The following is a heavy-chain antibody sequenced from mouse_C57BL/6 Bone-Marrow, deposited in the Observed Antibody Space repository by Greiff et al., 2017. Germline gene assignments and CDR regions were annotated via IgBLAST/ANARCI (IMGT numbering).Heavy chain of an antibody. CDR1: GYTFTNYW. J-gene: IGHJ4*01. CDR2: IYPGGGCT. Sequence: VQLQESGAELVRPGTSVKMSCKASGYTFTNYWIGWAKQRPGHGLEWIGDIYPGGGCTNYNEKFKGKATLTADKSSSTAYMQFSSLTSEDSAIYYCARSGHSTLYARDYGGQGTSVTVSS. CDR3: ARSGHSTLYARDY. V-gene: IGHV1-63*01. D-gene: IGHD2-5*01.